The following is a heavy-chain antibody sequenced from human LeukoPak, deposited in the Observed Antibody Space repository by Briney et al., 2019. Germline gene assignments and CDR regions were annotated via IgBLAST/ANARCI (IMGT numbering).Heavy chain of an antibody. J-gene: IGHJ4*02. V-gene: IGHV3-23*01. CDR3: VRDNYSYRLDV. CDR2: IGGTGGNI. CDR1: GLSFSNYA. Sequence: GGSLRLSCAASGLSFSNYAMYWVRQAPGKGLEWVSAIGGTGGNIFYTDSVKGRFTISRDNSKNTLYLHMNSLRAEDTAIYYCVRDNYSYRLDVWGQGTLVTVSS. D-gene: IGHD2-21*01.